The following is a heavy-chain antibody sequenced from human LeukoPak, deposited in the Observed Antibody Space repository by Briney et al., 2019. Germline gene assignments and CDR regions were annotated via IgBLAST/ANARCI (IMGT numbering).Heavy chain of an antibody. Sequence: SETLSLTCTVSGGSISSYYWSWIRQPPGKGLEWIGYIYYSGSTNYNPSLKSRVTISVDTSKNQFSLKLSSVTAADTAVYYCARRRPTSGDYDPFDYWGQGTLVTVSS. CDR2: IYYSGST. V-gene: IGHV4-59*08. CDR1: GGSISSYY. D-gene: IGHD4-17*01. J-gene: IGHJ4*02. CDR3: ARRRPTSGDYDPFDY.